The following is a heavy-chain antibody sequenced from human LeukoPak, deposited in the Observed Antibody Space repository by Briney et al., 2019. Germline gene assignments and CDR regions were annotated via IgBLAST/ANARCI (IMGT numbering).Heavy chain of an antibody. CDR3: ATAKTSGYSDDAFDI. CDR1: GGSISSGGYY. CDR2: IYHSGST. Sequence: SQTLSLTCTVSGGSISSGGYYWSWIRQPPGKGLEWIGYIYHSGSTYYNPSLKSRVTISVDRSKNQFSLKLSSVTAADTAVYYCATAKTSGYSDDAFDIWGQGTMVTVSS. D-gene: IGHD3-3*01. V-gene: IGHV4-30-2*02. J-gene: IGHJ3*02.